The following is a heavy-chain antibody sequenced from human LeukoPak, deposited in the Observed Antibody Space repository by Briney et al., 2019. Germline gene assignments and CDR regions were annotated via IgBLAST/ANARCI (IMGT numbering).Heavy chain of an antibody. J-gene: IGHJ5*02. CDR2: IYHSGST. V-gene: IGHV4-38-2*02. Sequence: PSETLSLTCTVSGYSISSGYYWGWIRQPPGKGLEWIGSIYHSGSTYYNPSLKSRVTISVDTSKNQFSLKPSSVTAADTAVYYCARDSSLNWFDPWGQGTLVTVSS. CDR1: GYSISSGYY. CDR3: ARDSSLNWFDP. D-gene: IGHD6-13*01.